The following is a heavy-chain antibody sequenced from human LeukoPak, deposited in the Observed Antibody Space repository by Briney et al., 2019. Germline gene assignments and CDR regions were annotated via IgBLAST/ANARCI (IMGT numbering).Heavy chain of an antibody. CDR3: AKSGGYGLIDY. CDR2: IYSSGST. CDR1: GASISGSGYY. V-gene: IGHV4-39*01. Sequence: SETLSLTCTVSGASISGSGYYWGWIRQPPGKGLEWIGSIYSSGSTYYNASLQSRVTISIETSKNQISLRLNFVTAADTAMYYCAKSGGYGLIDYWGQGTLVTVSS. D-gene: IGHD1-26*01. J-gene: IGHJ4*02.